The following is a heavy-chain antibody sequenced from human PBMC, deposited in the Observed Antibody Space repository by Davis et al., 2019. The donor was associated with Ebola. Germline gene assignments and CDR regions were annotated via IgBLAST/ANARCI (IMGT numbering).Heavy chain of an antibody. V-gene: IGHV1-2*06. D-gene: IGHD3-22*01. CDR2: INPNSGRT. CDR3: ARGNHYDYSGYYAWFDP. Sequence: ASSVQVSCKASGYTFTGYYMHWVRQAPGQGLEWMGRINPNSGRTYYAQKFQGRVTMTRDTSISTAYMELSRLRSDDSAVYYCARGNHYDYSGYYAWFDPWGQGTLVTVSS. CDR1: GYTFTGYY. J-gene: IGHJ5*02.